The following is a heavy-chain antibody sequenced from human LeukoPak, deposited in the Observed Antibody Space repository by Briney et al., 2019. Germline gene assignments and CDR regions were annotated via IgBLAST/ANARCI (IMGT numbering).Heavy chain of an antibody. CDR3: ARGKGYCSGGSCFWGNWFDP. J-gene: IGHJ5*02. Sequence: ASVKVSCKASGYTFTSYDINWVRQATGQGLEWMGWMNPNSANTGYAQKFQGRVTITRNTSISTAYMELSSLRSEDTAVYYCARGKGYCSGGSCFWGNWFDPWGQGTLVTVSS. V-gene: IGHV1-8*03. CDR2: MNPNSANT. D-gene: IGHD2-15*01. CDR1: GYTFTSYD.